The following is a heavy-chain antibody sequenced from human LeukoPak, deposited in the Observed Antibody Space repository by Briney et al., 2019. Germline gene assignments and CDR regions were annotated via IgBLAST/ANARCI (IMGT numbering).Heavy chain of an antibody. D-gene: IGHD3-16*01. CDR1: GFTFSSYG. CDR2: ISYDGSNK. J-gene: IGHJ6*02. V-gene: IGHV3-30*18. CDR3: AKDMSPATRYYYYGMDV. Sequence: PGGSLRLSCAASGFTFSSYGMHWVRQAPGKGLEWVAVISYDGSNKYYADSVKGRFTISRDNSKNTLYLQMNSLRAEDTAVYYCAKDMSPATRYYYYGMDVWGQGTTVTVSS.